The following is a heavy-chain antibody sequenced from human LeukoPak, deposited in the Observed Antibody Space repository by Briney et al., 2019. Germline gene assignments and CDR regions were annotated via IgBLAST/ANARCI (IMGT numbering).Heavy chain of an antibody. CDR2: INHSGST. V-gene: IGHV4-34*01. CDR3: ARGSGNYGGFDY. Sequence: SETLSLTCAVYGGSFSGYYWSWIRQPPGKGLEWIGEINHSGSTNYNPSLKSRVTISVDTSKNQFSLKLNSLAAADTAVYYCARGSGNYGGFDYWGQGTLVTVSS. D-gene: IGHD4-11*01. CDR1: GGSFSGYY. J-gene: IGHJ4*02.